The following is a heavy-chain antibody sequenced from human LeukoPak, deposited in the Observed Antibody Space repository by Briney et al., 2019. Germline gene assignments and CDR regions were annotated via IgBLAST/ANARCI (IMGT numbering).Heavy chain of an antibody. J-gene: IGHJ4*01. Sequence: PGGSLRVSCAASGVTLGRDSMNWVRQTPRRGLEWVSSISGIMYNIYYADSVKGGFTISREDATNSRCLCMNTPRAQDTRVYNAARDMVGATIRGIDYWGQGTLVTVSS. CDR1: GVTLGRDS. D-gene: IGHD5-12*01. CDR2: ISGIMYNI. CDR3: ARDMVGATIRGIDY. V-gene: IGHV3-21*06.